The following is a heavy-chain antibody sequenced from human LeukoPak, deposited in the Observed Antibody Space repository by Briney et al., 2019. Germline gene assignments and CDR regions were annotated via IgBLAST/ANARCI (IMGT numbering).Heavy chain of an antibody. CDR2: IIPIFGTA. V-gene: IGHV1-69*05. D-gene: IGHD4-17*01. Sequence: GASVKVSCKAFRGTFSSYAISWVRQAPGQGLEWMGRIIPIFGTANYAQKFQGRVTITTDESTSTAYMELSSLRSEDTAVYYCARGRPDYGDYFFWYYFDYWGQGTLVTVSS. CDR3: ARGRPDYGDYFFWYYFDY. J-gene: IGHJ4*02. CDR1: RGTFSSYA.